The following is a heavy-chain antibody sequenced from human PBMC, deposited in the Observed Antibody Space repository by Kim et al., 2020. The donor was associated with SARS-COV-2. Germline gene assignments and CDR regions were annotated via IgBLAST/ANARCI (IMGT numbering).Heavy chain of an antibody. CDR2: IKSKTDGGTT. V-gene: IGHV3-15*01. Sequence: GGSLRLSCAASGFTFSNAWMSWVRQAPGKGLEWVGRIKSKTDGGTTDYAAPVKGRFTISRDDSKNTLYLQMNSLKTEDTAVYYCTTAPSWFGESPNYWGQGTLVTVSS. D-gene: IGHD3-10*01. CDR1: GFTFSNAW. J-gene: IGHJ4*02. CDR3: TTAPSWFGESPNY.